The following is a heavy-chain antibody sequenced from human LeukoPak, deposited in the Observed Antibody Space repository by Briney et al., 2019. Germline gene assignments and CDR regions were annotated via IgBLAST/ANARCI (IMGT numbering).Heavy chain of an antibody. CDR1: GGSISSGSYY. CDR3: ARGDSSSVYYFDY. CDR2: IYTSGST. Sequence: PSETLSLTCTVSGGSISSGSYYWSWIRQPAGKGLEWIGRIYTSGSTNYNPSLKSRVTISVDTSKNQFSLRLSSVIAADTAVYYCARGDSSSVYYFDYWGQGTLVTVSS. J-gene: IGHJ4*02. D-gene: IGHD6-6*01. V-gene: IGHV4-61*02.